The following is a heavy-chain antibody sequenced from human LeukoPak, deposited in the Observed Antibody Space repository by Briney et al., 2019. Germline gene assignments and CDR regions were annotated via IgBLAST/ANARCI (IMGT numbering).Heavy chain of an antibody. V-gene: IGHV3-30*18. J-gene: IGHJ4*02. CDR1: GFTFSSYG. D-gene: IGHD6-6*01. CDR2: ISYDGSNK. CDR3: AKDAARSFDY. Sequence: GGSLRLSCAASGFTFSSYGMHWVRQAPGKGLEWVAVISYDGSNKYYADSVKGRFTISRDNSKNTLYLQMNSLRAEDTAVYYCAKDAARSFDYWGQGTLVTVSS.